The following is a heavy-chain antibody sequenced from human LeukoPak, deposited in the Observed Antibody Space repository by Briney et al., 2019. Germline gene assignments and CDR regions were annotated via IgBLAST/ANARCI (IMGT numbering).Heavy chain of an antibody. CDR2: FDPEDGET. Sequence: ASVKVSCKVSGYTLTELSMHWVRQAPGKGLEWMGGFDPEDGETIYAQKFQGRVTMTEDTSTDTAYMELSSLRSEDTAVYYCARDPEVGATTAADAFDIWGQGTMVTVSS. CDR1: GYTLTELS. CDR3: ARDPEVGATTAADAFDI. J-gene: IGHJ3*02. D-gene: IGHD1-26*01. V-gene: IGHV1-24*01.